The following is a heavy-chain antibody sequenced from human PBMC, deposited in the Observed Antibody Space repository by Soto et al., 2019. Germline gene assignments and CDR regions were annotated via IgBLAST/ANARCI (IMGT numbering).Heavy chain of an antibody. CDR2: ISYDGSNK. V-gene: IGHV3-30-3*01. J-gene: IGHJ3*02. Sequence: QVQLVESGGGVVQPGRSLRLSCAASGFTFSSYAMHWVRQAPGKGLEWVAVISYDGSNKYYADSVKGRFTISRDNSKNTLYLQMNSLRAEYTAVYDCARGGGTLDAFDIWGQGTMVTVSS. D-gene: IGHD2-15*01. CDR3: ARGGGTLDAFDI. CDR1: GFTFSSYA.